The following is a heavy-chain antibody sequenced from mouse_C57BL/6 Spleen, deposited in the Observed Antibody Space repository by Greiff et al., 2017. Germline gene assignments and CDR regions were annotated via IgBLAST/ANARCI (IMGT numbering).Heavy chain of an antibody. V-gene: IGHV1-80*01. D-gene: IGHD1-1*01. CDR3: AREEVDYYGSSHWYFDV. CDR2: IYPGDGDT. J-gene: IGHJ1*03. CDR1: GYAFSSYW. Sequence: VQLQQSGAELVKPGASVKISCKASGYAFSSYWMNWVKQRPGKGLEWIGQIYPGDGDTNYNGKFKGKATLTADKSSSTAYMQLSSLTSEDSAVYVCAREEVDYYGSSHWYFDVWGTGTTVTVSS.